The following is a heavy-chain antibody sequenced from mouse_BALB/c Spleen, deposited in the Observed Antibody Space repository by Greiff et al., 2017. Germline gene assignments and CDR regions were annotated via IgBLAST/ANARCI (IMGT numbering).Heavy chain of an antibody. V-gene: IGHV5-9-4*01. J-gene: IGHJ3*01. Sequence: EVQGVESGGGLVKPGGSLKLSCAASGFTFSSYAMSWVRQSPEKRLEWVAEISSGGSYTYYPDTVTGRFTISRDNAKNTLYLEMSSLRSEDTAMYYCAREGGLYGNFFAYWGQGTLVTVSA. CDR3: AREGGLYGNFFAY. CDR1: GFTFSSYA. D-gene: IGHD2-10*02. CDR2: ISSGGSYT.